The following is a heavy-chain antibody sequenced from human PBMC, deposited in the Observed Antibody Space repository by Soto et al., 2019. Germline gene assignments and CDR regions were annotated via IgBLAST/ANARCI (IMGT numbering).Heavy chain of an antibody. V-gene: IGHV1-18*01. CDR1: GYTFTSYG. Sequence: QVQLVQSGAEVKKPGASVKVSCKASGYTFTSYGISWVRQAPGQGLEWMGWISAYNGNTNYTQKLQDRVTMTTDTSTSTAYMELRSLRSDDTAVYYCASSCYRSGTPYYYGMDVWGQGTTGTVSS. CDR3: ASSCYRSGTPYYYGMDV. D-gene: IGHD3-10*01. CDR2: ISAYNGNT. J-gene: IGHJ6*02.